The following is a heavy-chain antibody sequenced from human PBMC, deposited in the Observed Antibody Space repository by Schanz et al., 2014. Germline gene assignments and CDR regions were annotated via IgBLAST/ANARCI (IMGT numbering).Heavy chain of an antibody. CDR2: INPSSGTT. CDR3: ARDQSPYTNSSDVRYFDY. V-gene: IGHV1-46*01. Sequence: QVQLVQSGAEVKKPGASVKVSCKASGYTFTSYYMHWVRQAPGQGLEWMGKINPSSGTTRIAQNFQGRLTVTRDTSTSTVNMELSSLRSDDTAVYYCARDQSPYTNSSDVRYFDYWGQGSLVTVSS. D-gene: IGHD6-6*01. CDR1: GYTFTSYY. J-gene: IGHJ4*02.